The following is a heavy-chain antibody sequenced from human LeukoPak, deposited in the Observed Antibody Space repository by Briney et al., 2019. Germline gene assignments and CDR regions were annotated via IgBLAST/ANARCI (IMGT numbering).Heavy chain of an antibody. Sequence: GGSLRLSCAASGFTFSSYWMSWVRQAAGKGLEWVANIKQDGSEKYYVDSVKGRFTISRDNAKNSLYLQMNSLRAEDTAVYYCARRYCSSTSCSDAFDIWGQGTMVTVSS. V-gene: IGHV3-7*01. CDR3: ARRYCSSTSCSDAFDI. CDR2: IKQDGSEK. D-gene: IGHD2-2*01. CDR1: GFTFSSYW. J-gene: IGHJ3*02.